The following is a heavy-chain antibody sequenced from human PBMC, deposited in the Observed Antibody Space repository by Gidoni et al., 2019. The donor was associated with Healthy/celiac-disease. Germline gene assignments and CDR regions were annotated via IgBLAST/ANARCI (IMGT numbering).Heavy chain of an antibody. Sequence: QVQLQESGPGLVKPSETLSLTCTVAGGSISSYDWSWIRQPPGKGLEWIGYIYYSGSTNDNPSLKSRVTISVDTSKSQFSLKLSSVTAADTAVYFCARGGYYYDSSGYYSPNWYFDLWGRGTLVTVSS. D-gene: IGHD3-22*01. CDR2: IYYSGST. CDR1: GGSISSYD. J-gene: IGHJ2*01. CDR3: ARGGYYYDSSGYYSPNWYFDL. V-gene: IGHV4-59*01.